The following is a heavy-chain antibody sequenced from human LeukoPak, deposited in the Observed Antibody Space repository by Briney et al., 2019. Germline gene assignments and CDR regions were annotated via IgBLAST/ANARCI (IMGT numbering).Heavy chain of an antibody. CDR3: ARDPATVVAFDY. J-gene: IGHJ4*02. Sequence: QPGGSLRLSCAASGFTFDDYAMHWVRQAPGKGLEWVSGISWNSGSIGYADSVKGRFTISRGNAKNSLYLQMNSLRAEDTAVYYCARDPATVVAFDYWGQGTLVTVSS. D-gene: IGHD4-23*01. CDR2: ISWNSGSI. CDR1: GFTFDDYA. V-gene: IGHV3-9*01.